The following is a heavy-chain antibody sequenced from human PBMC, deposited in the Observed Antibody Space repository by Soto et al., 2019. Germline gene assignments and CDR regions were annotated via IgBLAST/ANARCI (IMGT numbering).Heavy chain of an antibody. CDR1: GGSISSSNW. D-gene: IGHD6-13*01. CDR3: ARGAGYSSSWSAYYFDY. V-gene: IGHV4-4*02. J-gene: IGHJ4*02. CDR2: IYHSGST. Sequence: SETLSLTCAVSGGSISSSNWWSWVRQPPGKGLEWIGEIYHSGSTNYNPSLKSRVTISVDKSKNQFSLKLSSVTAADTAVYYCARGAGYSSSWSAYYFDYWGQGTLVTVSS.